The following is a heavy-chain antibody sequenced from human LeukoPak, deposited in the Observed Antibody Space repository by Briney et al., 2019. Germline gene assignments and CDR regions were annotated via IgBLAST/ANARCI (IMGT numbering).Heavy chain of an antibody. V-gene: IGHV3-30*18. Sequence: GGSLRLSCAASGFTFSSYGMPWVRQAPGKGLEWVAVISYDGSNKYYADSVKGRFTISRDNSKNTLYLQMNSLRAEDAAVYYCAKDLIAAAGYWGQGTLVTVSS. CDR1: GFTFSSYG. CDR3: AKDLIAAAGY. D-gene: IGHD6-13*01. CDR2: ISYDGSNK. J-gene: IGHJ4*02.